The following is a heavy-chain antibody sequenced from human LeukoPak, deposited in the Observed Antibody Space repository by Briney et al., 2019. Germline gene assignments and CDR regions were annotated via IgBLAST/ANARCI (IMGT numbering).Heavy chain of an antibody. CDR1: GYNFDRYG. CDR3: ATDGPDYDFRFAFDI. D-gene: IGHD3-3*01. V-gene: IGHV1-18*04. J-gene: IGHJ3*02. Sequence: GASVKVSCKGSGYNFDRYGVNWVRQAPGQGLEWVGWISTYNGNTFYAQKFEGRVSMTTDTSTNTVYMDLSSLRSEDTAVYYCATDGPDYDFRFAFDIWGQGTMVTVSS. CDR2: ISTYNGNT.